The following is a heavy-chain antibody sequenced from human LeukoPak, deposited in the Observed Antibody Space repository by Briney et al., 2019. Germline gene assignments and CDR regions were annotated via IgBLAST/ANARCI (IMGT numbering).Heavy chain of an antibody. CDR2: ISYDGSNK. CDR3: AKDQGWLQLLDY. D-gene: IGHD5-24*01. V-gene: IGHV3-30*18. CDR1: GFTFSSYG. J-gene: IGHJ4*02. Sequence: GGSLRLSCAASGFTFSSYGMHWVRQAPGKGLEWVAVISYDGSNKYYADSVKGRFTISRDNSKNTLYLQMNSLRAEDTAVYYCAKDQGWLQLLDYWGQGTLVTVSS.